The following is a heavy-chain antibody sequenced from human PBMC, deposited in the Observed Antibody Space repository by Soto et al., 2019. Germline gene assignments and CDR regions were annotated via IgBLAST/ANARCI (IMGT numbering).Heavy chain of an antibody. V-gene: IGHV3-23*01. D-gene: IGHD3-22*01. CDR1: GFTVNSYA. CDR3: AKASQYSYDSSGPWEYFDS. Sequence: GGSLRLSCTASGFTVNSYAMSWVRQAPGKGLDWVSAISDSGVSPYYADSVKGRFTISRDNSENTLYLQMNSLRAEETAVYYCAKASQYSYDSSGPWEYFDSWGQGTLVTSPQ. J-gene: IGHJ4*02. CDR2: ISDSGVSP.